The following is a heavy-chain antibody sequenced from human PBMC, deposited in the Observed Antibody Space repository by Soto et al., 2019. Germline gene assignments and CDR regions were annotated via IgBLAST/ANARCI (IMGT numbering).Heavy chain of an antibody. D-gene: IGHD2-21*01. CDR2: IYVTGAV. Sequence: SETLSLTCSVSGAALNSGNYYWSWIRQVPGKGLEWIGHIYVTGAVDYNPPLRDRITISQDTSERQFSLNLRLVTAADTAVYYCARLRIATNNYKWFDPWGQGTLVTVSS. CDR3: ARLRIATNNYKWFDP. J-gene: IGHJ5*02. CDR1: GAALNSGNYY. V-gene: IGHV4-31*03.